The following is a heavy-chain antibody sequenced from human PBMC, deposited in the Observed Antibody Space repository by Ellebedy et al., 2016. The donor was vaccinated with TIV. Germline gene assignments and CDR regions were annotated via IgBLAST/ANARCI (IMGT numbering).Heavy chain of an antibody. J-gene: IGHJ4*02. V-gene: IGHV3-30*18. CDR1: GFTFSTYG. CDR3: AKDLGRWLDYFDY. D-gene: IGHD6-19*01. Sequence: GGSLRLSCAASGFTFSTYGMHWVRQAPGKGLEWVAVISNDGINKDYADSVKGRFTISRDNSKNMLYLQMNSLRAEDTAVYYCAKDLGRWLDYFDYWGQGTLVTVSS. CDR2: ISNDGINK.